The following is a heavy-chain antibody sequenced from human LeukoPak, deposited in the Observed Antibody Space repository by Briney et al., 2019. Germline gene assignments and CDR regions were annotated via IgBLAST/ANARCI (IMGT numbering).Heavy chain of an antibody. J-gene: IGHJ4*02. CDR3: ARDLYGSWSFDY. D-gene: IGHD6-13*01. CDR1: GFTFWCYA. Sequence: GGSLRLSCAASGFTFWCYAMHWVRQAPGKGLEWVALIWYDGSNKYYVDSVKGRFTISRDNSKNTLYLQINSLRAEDTAVYYCARDLYGSWSFDYWGQGTLVTVSS. V-gene: IGHV3-33*01. CDR2: IWYDGSNK.